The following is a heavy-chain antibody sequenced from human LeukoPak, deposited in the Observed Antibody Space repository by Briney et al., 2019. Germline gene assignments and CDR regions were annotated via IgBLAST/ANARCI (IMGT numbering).Heavy chain of an antibody. CDR2: IYYNGST. D-gene: IGHD1-26*01. CDR1: GGSISSYY. CDR3: SGLKWEYYFDY. V-gene: IGHV4-59*01. J-gene: IGHJ4*02. Sequence: SETLSLTCTVSGGSISSYYWSWIRQPPGKGLEWIGYIYYNGSTNYNPSLKSRVTISVDTYKNQFSLKLSPVTVADPAMAYFSGLKWEYYFDYWGQGTLVTVSS.